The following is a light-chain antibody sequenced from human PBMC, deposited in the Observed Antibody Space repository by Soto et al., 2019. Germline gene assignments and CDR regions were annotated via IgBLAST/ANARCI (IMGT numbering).Light chain of an antibody. CDR1: QDIRND. CDR2: STL. CDR3: LQHRDYSAT. V-gene: IGKV1-17*01. J-gene: IGKJ2*01. Sequence: DIQMTQSPSSLSASVGDTVTITCRASQDIRNDLGWYLLKPGKAPKRLVYSTLNSKSGVPSRFSGSGSGTESTLTISTLQPEVFSTYSLLQHRDYSATFGQGTKLE.